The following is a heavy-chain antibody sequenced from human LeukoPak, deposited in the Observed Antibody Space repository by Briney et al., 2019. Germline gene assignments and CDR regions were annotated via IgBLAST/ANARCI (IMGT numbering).Heavy chain of an antibody. Sequence: SETLSLTCTVSGGSISSYYWSWIRQPPGKGLEWIGYIYYSGSTNYNPSLRSRVTISVDTSKNQFSLKLSSVTAADTAVYYCARDFGDFTFDYWGQGTLVTVSS. D-gene: IGHD3-3*01. CDR2: IYYSGST. V-gene: IGHV4-59*01. CDR1: GGSISSYY. J-gene: IGHJ4*02. CDR3: ARDFGDFTFDY.